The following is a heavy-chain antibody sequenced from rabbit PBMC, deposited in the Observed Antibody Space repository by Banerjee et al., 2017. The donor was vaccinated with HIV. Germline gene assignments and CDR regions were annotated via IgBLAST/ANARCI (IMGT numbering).Heavy chain of an antibody. D-gene: IGHD8-1*01. V-gene: IGHV1S40*01. Sequence: QSLEESGGDLVKPGASLTLTCTASGFSFSSNYYMCWVRQAPGKGLEWIGCIYTDSTGSTYYASWTKGRFTISKTSSTTVTLQMTSLTAADTATYFCARDLDGSSPYFNLWGPGTLVTVS. J-gene: IGHJ4*01. CDR2: IYTDSTGST. CDR3: ARDLDGSSPYFNL. CDR1: GFSFSSNYY.